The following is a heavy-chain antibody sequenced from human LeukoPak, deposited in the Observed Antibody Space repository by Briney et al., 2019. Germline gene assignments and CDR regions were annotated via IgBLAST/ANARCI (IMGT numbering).Heavy chain of an antibody. J-gene: IGHJ3*02. CDR2: SNSDESSI. CDR3: ARGAFLGDSPLPI. Sequence: WVSLRLSCSASGFTFSSYWRHWLRQAPGKGLLWVSRSNSDESSISYADSVKGRFTSSRDNAKNTLYLKMDSLRTEDTAVYYCARGAFLGDSPLPIWGQGTMVTVSS. D-gene: IGHD5-12*01. V-gene: IGHV3-74*01. CDR1: GFTFSSYW.